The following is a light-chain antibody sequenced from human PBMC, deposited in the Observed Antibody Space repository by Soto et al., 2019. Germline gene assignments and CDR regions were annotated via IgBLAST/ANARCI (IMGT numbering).Light chain of an antibody. CDR1: XSNIGSNT. CDR2: SND. Sequence: QSVLTQSPSASGTPGQRVXXXCSGSXSNIGSNTVSWYQHVPGTAPKLLIYSNDQRPSAVPGRFSGSKSGSSASLAISGLQSEDEAYYYCATWDDSLNVVFGGGTKLTVL. CDR3: ATWDDSLNVV. V-gene: IGLV1-44*01. J-gene: IGLJ3*02.